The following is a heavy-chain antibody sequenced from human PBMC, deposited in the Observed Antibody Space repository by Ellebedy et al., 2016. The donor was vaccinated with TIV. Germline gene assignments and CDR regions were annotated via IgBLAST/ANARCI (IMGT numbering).Heavy chain of an antibody. Sequence: AASVKVSCKASGYTFTSYAMHWLRQAPGQRLEWMGWITAGNGNTKYSQKFQVRVTITRDTSASTAYMELSSLRSEDTAVYYCARNYYGSGSYWWAFDYWGQGTLVTVSS. V-gene: IGHV1-3*01. D-gene: IGHD3-10*01. J-gene: IGHJ4*02. CDR3: ARNYYGSGSYWWAFDY. CDR1: GYTFTSYA. CDR2: ITAGNGNT.